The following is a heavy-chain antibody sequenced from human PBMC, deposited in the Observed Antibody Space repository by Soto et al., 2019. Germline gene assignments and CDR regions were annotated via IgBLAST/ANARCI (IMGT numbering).Heavy chain of an antibody. CDR1: GGTFSSYA. Sequence: QVQLVQSGAEVKKAGSSVKVSCTASGGTFSSYAISWVRQAPGQGLEWMGGMIPIFGTANYAQKFQGRVTITADESTSTAYMELSSLRSEDTAVYYCAREGGSGVVTAIPDYWGQGTLVTVSS. D-gene: IGHD2-21*02. V-gene: IGHV1-69*12. J-gene: IGHJ4*02. CDR3: AREGGSGVVTAIPDY. CDR2: MIPIFGTA.